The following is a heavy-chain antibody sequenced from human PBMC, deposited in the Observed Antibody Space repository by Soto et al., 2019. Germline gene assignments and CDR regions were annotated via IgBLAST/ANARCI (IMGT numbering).Heavy chain of an antibody. D-gene: IGHD5-18*01. CDR1: GGSISSGGYY. Sequence: QVQLQESGPGLVKPSQTLSLTCTVSGGSISSGGYYWSWIRQHPGKGLEWIGYIYYSGSTYYNPSLKSRVTISVDTSKNQCALKLSSVTAADTAVYYCAREAVDTAMVTSPPDYWGQGTLVTVSS. CDR2: IYYSGST. J-gene: IGHJ4*02. V-gene: IGHV4-31*03. CDR3: AREAVDTAMVTSPPDY.